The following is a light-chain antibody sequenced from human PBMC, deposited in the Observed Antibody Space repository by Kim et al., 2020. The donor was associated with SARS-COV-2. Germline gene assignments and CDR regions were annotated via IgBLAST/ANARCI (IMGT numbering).Light chain of an antibody. J-gene: IGKJ2*01. V-gene: IGKV1-5*03. CDR2: QAS. CDR1: QSVNTW. CDR3: QQYNFYRFT. Sequence: SASVVDRVTITCRASQSVNTWLAWYRQRPGKAPELLISQASVLQSGVSSKFSGSGSGTEFTLTIDSLQPDDCATYYCQQYNFYRFTFGQGTKLEI.